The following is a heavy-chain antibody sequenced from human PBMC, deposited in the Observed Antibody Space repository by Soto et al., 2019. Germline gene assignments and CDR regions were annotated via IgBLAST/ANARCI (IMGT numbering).Heavy chain of an antibody. D-gene: IGHD2-2*01. Sequence: GGSLRLSCAASGFTFSSYAMSWVRQAPGKGLEWVSAISGSGGSTYYADSVKGRFTISRDNSKNTLYLQMNSLRAEDTAVYYCEKENRKGYQLLALDYWGQGTLVTVSS. J-gene: IGHJ4*02. CDR1: GFTFSSYA. CDR2: ISGSGGST. CDR3: EKENRKGYQLLALDY. V-gene: IGHV3-23*01.